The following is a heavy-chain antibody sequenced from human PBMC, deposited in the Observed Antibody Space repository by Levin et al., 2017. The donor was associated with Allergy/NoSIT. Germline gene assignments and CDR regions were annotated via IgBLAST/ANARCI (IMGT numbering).Heavy chain of an antibody. CDR1: GFTFSNAW. D-gene: IGHD4-17*01. CDR2: IKRKIDGETT. CDR3: ITSTVTNSAFDI. J-gene: IGHJ3*02. V-gene: IGHV3-15*01. Sequence: GGSLRLSCAASGFTFSNAWMSWVRQAPGKGLEWVGRIKRKIDGETTEYAAPVKGRFSISRDDSKKMVYLQMNSLKAEDTALYYCITSTVTNSAFDIWGQGTMVTASP.